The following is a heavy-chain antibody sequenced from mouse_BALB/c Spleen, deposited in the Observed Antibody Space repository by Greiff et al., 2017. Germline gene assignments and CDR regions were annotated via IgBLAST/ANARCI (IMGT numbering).Heavy chain of an antibody. V-gene: IGHV5-17*02. Sequence: EVKLVESGGGLVQPGGSRKLSCAASGFTFSSFGMHWVRQAPEKGLEWVAYISSGSSTIYYADTVKGRFTISRDNPKNTLFLQMTSLRSEDTAMYYCARLFYYGSSYDAMDYWGQGTSVTVSS. D-gene: IGHD1-1*01. CDR1: GFTFSSFG. CDR2: ISSGSSTI. J-gene: IGHJ4*01. CDR3: ARLFYYGSSYDAMDY.